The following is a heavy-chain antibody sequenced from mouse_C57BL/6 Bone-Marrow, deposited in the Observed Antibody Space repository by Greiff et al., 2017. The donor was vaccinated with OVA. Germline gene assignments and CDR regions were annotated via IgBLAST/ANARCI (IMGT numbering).Heavy chain of an antibody. CDR3: AGGYYGSSYGWYCDV. CDR1: GFTFSSYG. Sequence: EVQGVESGGDLVKPGGSLKLSCAASGFTFSSYGMSWVRQTPDKRLEWVATISSGGSYTYYPDSVKGRFTISRDNAKNTRYLQISSLKSEDTAMYYCAGGYYGSSYGWYCDVWGTGTTVTVSS. J-gene: IGHJ1*03. CDR2: ISSGGSYT. V-gene: IGHV5-6*01. D-gene: IGHD1-1*01.